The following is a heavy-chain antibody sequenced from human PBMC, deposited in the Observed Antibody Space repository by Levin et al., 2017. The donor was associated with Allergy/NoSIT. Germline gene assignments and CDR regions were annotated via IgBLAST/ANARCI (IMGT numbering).Heavy chain of an antibody. CDR2: INSDNGDT. V-gene: IGHV1-2*02. CDR3: ARESCGSGGCDKSFDL. J-gene: IGHJ2*01. CDR1: GYTFTGQY. D-gene: IGHD2-15*01. Sequence: VASVKVSCKASGYTFTGQYVHWLRQAPGQGLEWVGCINSDNGDTYYAWRLQGRVTVTRDSSSNTVYMDLSRLTSDDTAVYYCARESCGSGGCDKSFDLWGRGTLVTVSS.